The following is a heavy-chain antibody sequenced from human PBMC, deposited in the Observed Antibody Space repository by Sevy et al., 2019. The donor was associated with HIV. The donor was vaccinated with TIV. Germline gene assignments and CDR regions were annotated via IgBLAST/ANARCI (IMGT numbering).Heavy chain of an antibody. CDR2: ISYDGSDK. CDR1: GFAFSNYFA. D-gene: IGHD4-17*01. Sequence: GESLKISCAASGFAFSNYFAMHWVRQAPGKGLEWVALISYDGSDKYYGDSVKGRFTISRDNFKNTLYLQMNSLTTEDTAVYYCARPRANYVDHYFFYAMDVWGQGTTVTVSS. V-gene: IGHV3-30-3*01. CDR3: ARPRANYVDHYFFYAMDV. J-gene: IGHJ6*02.